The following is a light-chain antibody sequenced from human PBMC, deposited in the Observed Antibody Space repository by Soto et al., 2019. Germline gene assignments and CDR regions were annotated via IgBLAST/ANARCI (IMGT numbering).Light chain of an antibody. CDR1: SSDIGGSYNY. J-gene: IGLJ2*01. V-gene: IGLV2-14*01. Sequence: QSALTQPASVSGSPGQSITISCTGTSSDIGGSYNYVSWYQQYAGKAPKLMIYGVSNRPSGVSNRFSGSKSGNTASLTISGLQAEDEADYYCSSYTSTGVLEVFGGGTKLTVL. CDR3: SSYTSTGVLEV. CDR2: GVS.